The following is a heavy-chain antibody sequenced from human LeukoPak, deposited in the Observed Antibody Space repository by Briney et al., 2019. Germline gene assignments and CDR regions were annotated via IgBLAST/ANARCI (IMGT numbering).Heavy chain of an antibody. CDR1: GGSISSYY. J-gene: IGHJ4*02. D-gene: IGHD5-12*01. CDR3: AREGDIVATGGFDY. Sequence: SETLSLTCTVSGGSISSYYWSWIRQPPGKGLEWIGYIYYSGSTNYNPSLKSRVTISVDTSKNQFSLKLSSVTAADTAVYYCAREGDIVATGGFDYWGQGTLVTVSS. CDR2: IYYSGST. V-gene: IGHV4-59*01.